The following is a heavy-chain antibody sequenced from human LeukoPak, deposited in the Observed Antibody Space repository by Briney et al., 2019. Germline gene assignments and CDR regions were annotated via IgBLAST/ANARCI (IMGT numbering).Heavy chain of an antibody. Sequence: GGSLRLSCAAPGFTFSSYGMHWVRQAPGTGLEWVAVIWYDGINKYYADSVKGRFTISRDNSKNTLYLQMNSLRAEDTAVYYCARGGGGDGLRDWFDPWGQGTLVTVSS. J-gene: IGHJ5*02. CDR3: ARGGGGDGLRDWFDP. CDR1: GFTFSSYG. D-gene: IGHD4-17*01. V-gene: IGHV3-33*01. CDR2: IWYDGINK.